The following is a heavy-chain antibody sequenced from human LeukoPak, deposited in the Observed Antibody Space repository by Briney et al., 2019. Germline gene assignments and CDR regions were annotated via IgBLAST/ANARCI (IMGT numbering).Heavy chain of an antibody. D-gene: IGHD3-3*01. CDR2: IYPGDSDT. J-gene: IGHJ3*02. V-gene: IGHV5-51*01. CDR1: GYSFTSYW. CDR3: ARGSYYDFWSGYYPDAFDI. Sequence: GESLKISCKGSGYSFTSYWTGWVRQMPGKGLEWMGTIYPGDSDTRYSPSFQGQVTISADKSISTAYLQWSSLKASDTAMYYCARGSYYDFWSGYYPDAFDIWGQGTMVTVSS.